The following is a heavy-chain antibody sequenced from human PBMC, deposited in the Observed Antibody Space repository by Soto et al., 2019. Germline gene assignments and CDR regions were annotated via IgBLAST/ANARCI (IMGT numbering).Heavy chain of an antibody. J-gene: IGHJ5*02. Sequence: SETLSLTCTVSGGSISSGGYYWSWIRQHPGKGLEWIGYIYYSGSTYYNPSLKSRVTISVDTSKNQFSLKLSSVTAADTAIYYCARDSPITMVGPVQNWFDPWGQGTLVTVSS. CDR2: IYYSGST. CDR3: ARDSPITMVGPVQNWFDP. V-gene: IGHV4-31*03. D-gene: IGHD3-10*01. CDR1: GGSISSGGYY.